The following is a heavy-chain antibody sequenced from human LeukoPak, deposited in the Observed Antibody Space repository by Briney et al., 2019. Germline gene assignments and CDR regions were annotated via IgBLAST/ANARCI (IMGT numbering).Heavy chain of an antibody. V-gene: IGHV4-34*01. J-gene: IGHJ6*02. CDR3: AKGVPAATDNYYYYGMDV. CDR1: GGSFSGYY. CDR2: INHSGST. D-gene: IGHD2-2*01. Sequence: KASETLSLTCAVYGGSFSGYYWSWIRQPPGKGLEWIGEINHSGSTNYNPSLKSRVTISVDTSKNQFSLKLSPVTAADTAVYYCAKGVPAATDNYYYYGMDVWGQGTTVTVSS.